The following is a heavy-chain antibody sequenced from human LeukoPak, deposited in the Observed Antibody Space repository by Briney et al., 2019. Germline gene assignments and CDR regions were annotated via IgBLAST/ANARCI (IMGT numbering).Heavy chain of an antibody. CDR3: ARDYYGSGSYRFDY. CDR1: GFTFSSYE. V-gene: IGHV3-48*03. CDR2: FSSSGSPI. Sequence: GGSLRLSCAASGFTFSSYEMNWVRQAPGKGLEWVSYFSSSGSPIYYADSVKGRFTISRDNAKNSLYLQMNSLRAEDTAVYYCARDYYGSGSYRFDYWGQGTLVTVSS. J-gene: IGHJ4*02. D-gene: IGHD3-10*01.